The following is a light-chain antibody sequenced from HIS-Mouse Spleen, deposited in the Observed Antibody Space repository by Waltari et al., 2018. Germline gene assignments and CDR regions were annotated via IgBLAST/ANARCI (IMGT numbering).Light chain of an antibody. Sequence: QSALTQPASVSGSPGQSITISCTGTSSDVGCYHYVPWYQQHPGKAPKLMIYEVSNRPSGVSNRFSGSKSGNTASLTISGLQAEDEADYYCSSYTSSSTVVFGGGTKLTVL. CDR2: EVS. CDR1: SSDVGCYHY. J-gene: IGLJ2*01. CDR3: SSYTSSSTVV. V-gene: IGLV2-14*01.